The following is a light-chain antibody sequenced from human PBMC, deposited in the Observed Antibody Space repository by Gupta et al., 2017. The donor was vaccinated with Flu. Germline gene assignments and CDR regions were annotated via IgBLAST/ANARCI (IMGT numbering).Light chain of an antibody. CDR2: EVS. CDR3: SSYAGSDNLL. CDR1: SSDVGGYEY. J-gene: IGLJ3*02. Sequence: SVAISCTGTSSDVGGYEYVSWYQQHPGKAPKLMIYEVSKRPSGVPDRFSGSTSGNTASLTVSGLQAEDEADYYCSSYAGSDNLLFGGGTKLTVL. V-gene: IGLV2-8*01.